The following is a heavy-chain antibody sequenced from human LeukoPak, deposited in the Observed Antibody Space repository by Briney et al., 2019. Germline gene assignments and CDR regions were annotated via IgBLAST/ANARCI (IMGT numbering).Heavy chain of an antibody. V-gene: IGHV4-39*07. J-gene: IGHJ4*02. CDR3: ARDVVAAAGSFDY. Sequence: PSETLSLTCTVSGGSISSSSYYWGWIRQPPGKGLEWIGSIYYSGSTYYSPSLRSRVTISLDTSRNQFSLKLNSVTAADTAVYYCARDVVAAAGSFDYWGQGTQVTISS. D-gene: IGHD6-13*01. CDR2: IYYSGST. CDR1: GGSISSSSYY.